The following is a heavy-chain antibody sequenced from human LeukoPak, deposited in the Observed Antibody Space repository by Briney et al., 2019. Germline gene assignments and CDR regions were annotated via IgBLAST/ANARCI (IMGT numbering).Heavy chain of an antibody. J-gene: IGHJ4*02. Sequence: TSETLSLTCTVSGGSINSTGYYWGWIRQPPGKGLEWIGSVYYSGNTYYKPSLKSRVTISVDTSKSQFSLKLSSVTAADTAVYYCASMDAFGFWSAYSDYWGQGTLVAVSS. CDR1: GGSINSTGYY. CDR3: ASMDAFGFWSAYSDY. V-gene: IGHV4-39*01. CDR2: VYYSGNT. D-gene: IGHD3-3*01.